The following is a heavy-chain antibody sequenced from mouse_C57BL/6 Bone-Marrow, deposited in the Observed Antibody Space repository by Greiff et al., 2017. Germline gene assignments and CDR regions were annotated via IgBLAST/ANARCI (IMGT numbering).Heavy chain of an antibody. CDR2: IYPGSGST. V-gene: IGHV1-55*01. D-gene: IGHD2-5*01. CDR1: GYTFTSYW. CDR3: ARDYSNYGGFAY. Sequence: VQLQQPGAELVKPGASVKMSCKASGYTFTSYWITWVKQRPGQGLAWIGDIYPGSGSTNYNEKFKSKATLTVDTSSSTAYMQLSSLTSEDSAVYYCARDYSNYGGFAYWGQGTLVTVSA. J-gene: IGHJ3*01.